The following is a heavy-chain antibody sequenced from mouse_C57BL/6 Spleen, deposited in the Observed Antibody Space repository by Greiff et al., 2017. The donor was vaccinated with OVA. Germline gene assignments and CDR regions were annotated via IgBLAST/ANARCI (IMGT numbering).Heavy chain of an antibody. CDR2: IDPSDSYT. V-gene: IGHV1-69*01. D-gene: IGHD1-1*01. J-gene: IGHJ4*01. Sequence: QVQLKQPGAELVMPGASVKLSCKASGYTFTSYWMHWVKQRPGQGLEWIGEIDPSDSYTNYNQKFKGKSTLTVDKSSSTAYMQLSSLTSEDSAVYYCARSRATVVATNYAMDYWGQGTSVTVSS. CDR3: ARSRATVVATNYAMDY. CDR1: GYTFTSYW.